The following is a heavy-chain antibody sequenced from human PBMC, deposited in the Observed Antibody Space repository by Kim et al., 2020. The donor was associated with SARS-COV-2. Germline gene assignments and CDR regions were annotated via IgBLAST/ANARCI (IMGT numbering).Heavy chain of an antibody. J-gene: IGHJ5*02. CDR2: IYYSGST. V-gene: IGHV4-39*01. Sequence: SETLSLTCTVSGGSISSSSYYWGWIRQPPGKGLEWIGSIYYSGSTYYNPSLKSRVTISVDTSKNQFSLKLSSVTAADTAVYYCARHQYCSGGSCSGFPNWFDPWGQGTLVTVSS. CDR3: ARHQYCSGGSCSGFPNWFDP. D-gene: IGHD2-15*01. CDR1: GGSISSSSYY.